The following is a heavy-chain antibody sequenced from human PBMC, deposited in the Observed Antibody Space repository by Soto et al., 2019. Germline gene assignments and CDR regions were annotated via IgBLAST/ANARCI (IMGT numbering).Heavy chain of an antibody. CDR2: IDPSGNGT. J-gene: IGHJ4*02. V-gene: IGHV1-46*01. CDR3: AINYYDSSAYLY. Sequence: QVQLVLSGAEVKKPGASVKVSCKASGHTLINYYMHWVRQAPGQGLDWLGKIDPSGNGTSYAERFQGRITLTSDTSTNTVYVELSSLRSEDTAIYYCAINYYDSSAYLYWGQGTLVTVSS. D-gene: IGHD3-22*01. CDR1: GHTLINYY.